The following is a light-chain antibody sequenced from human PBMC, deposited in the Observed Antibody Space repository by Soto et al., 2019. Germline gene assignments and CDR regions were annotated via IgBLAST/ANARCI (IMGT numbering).Light chain of an antibody. Sequence: QSVLTQPPSVSAAPGQKVTISCSGSSSNIGGNSVSWYHQLPGTAPKLLIYDDNNRPSAVPDRLSASKTGTSAPLGITGFQTGDEADYYCGSWDSSLSAYVFGTGTKVTVL. CDR3: GSWDSSLSAYV. V-gene: IGLV1-51*01. CDR1: SSNIGGNS. CDR2: DDN. J-gene: IGLJ1*01.